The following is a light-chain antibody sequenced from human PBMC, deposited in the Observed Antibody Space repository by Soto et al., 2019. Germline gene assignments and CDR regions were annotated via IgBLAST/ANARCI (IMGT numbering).Light chain of an antibody. CDR2: GNS. CDR1: SSNIGAGYD. J-gene: IGLJ1*01. V-gene: IGLV1-40*01. Sequence: QSALTQPPSVSGAPGQRVTISCTGSSSNIGAGYDVHWYQQLPGTAPKLLIFGNSHRPSGVPDRFSGSKSGTSASLAITGLQAEDEADYYCQSYDTTYVFGTGTQLTVL. CDR3: QSYDTTYV.